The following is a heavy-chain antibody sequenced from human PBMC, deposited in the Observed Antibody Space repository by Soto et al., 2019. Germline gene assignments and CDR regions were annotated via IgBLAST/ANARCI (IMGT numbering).Heavy chain of an antibody. V-gene: IGHV1-2*04. Sequence: ASVKVSCKASGYTFTGYYMHWVRQAPGQGLEWMGWNNPNSGGTNYAQKFQGWITMTRDTSISTAYMELSRLRSDDTAVYYCARATPAVVATKVGWFDPWGQGTLVTVSS. CDR1: GYTFTGYY. CDR2: NNPNSGGT. CDR3: ARATPAVVATKVGWFDP. J-gene: IGHJ5*02. D-gene: IGHD5-12*01.